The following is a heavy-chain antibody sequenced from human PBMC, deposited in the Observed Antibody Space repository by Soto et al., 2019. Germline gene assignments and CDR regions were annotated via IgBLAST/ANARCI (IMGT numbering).Heavy chain of an antibody. V-gene: IGHV3-23*01. CDR3: AKGDIVATIDYFDY. J-gene: IGHJ4*02. D-gene: IGHD5-12*01. CDR2: ISGSGGST. Sequence: PGGSLRLSCAASGFTFSSYAMSGVRQAPGKGLAWVSAISGSGGSTYYADSVKGRFTISRDNSKNTLYLQMNSLRAEDTAVYYCAKGDIVATIDYFDYWGQGTLVTVSS. CDR1: GFTFSSYA.